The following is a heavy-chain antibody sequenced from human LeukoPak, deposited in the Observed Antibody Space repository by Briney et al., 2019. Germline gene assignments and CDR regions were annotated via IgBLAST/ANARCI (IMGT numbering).Heavy chain of an antibody. J-gene: IGHJ4*02. CDR3: ARASWTDFFLDY. D-gene: IGHD3/OR15-3a*01. CDR2: IYRTGIT. V-gene: IGHV4-59*06. Sequence: PSETLSLTCTVSGGSISSYYWSWIRQNPGKDLEWIGYIYRTGITYPNPSLKSRVSMSIDTSKNQFSLKLTSVTAADTAVYFCARASWTDFFLDYWGQGTLLSVSS. CDR1: GGSISSYY.